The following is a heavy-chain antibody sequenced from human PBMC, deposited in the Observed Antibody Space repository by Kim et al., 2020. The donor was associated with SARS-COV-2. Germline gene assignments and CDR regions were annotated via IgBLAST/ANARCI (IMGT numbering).Heavy chain of an antibody. CDR3: ARVRSSGWDYFDY. V-gene: IGHV3-21*01. J-gene: IGHJ4*02. D-gene: IGHD6-19*01. Sequence: SAESVNGRLTNSRDNAKNSLYLKMSSLSAEDQAVYYCARVRSSGWDYFDYWGQGTLVTVSS.